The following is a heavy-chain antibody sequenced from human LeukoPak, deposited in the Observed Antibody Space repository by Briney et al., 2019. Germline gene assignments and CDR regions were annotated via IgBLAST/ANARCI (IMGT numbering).Heavy chain of an antibody. Sequence: SETLSLTCTVSGGSISSYYWSWIRQPPGKGLEWIGYIYCSGSTNYNPSLKSRVTISVDTSKNQFSLKLSSVTAADTAVYYCARDDQGGYDNWGQGTLVTVSS. CDR3: ARDDQGGYDN. V-gene: IGHV4-59*01. CDR2: IYCSGST. D-gene: IGHD5-12*01. CDR1: GGSISSYY. J-gene: IGHJ4*02.